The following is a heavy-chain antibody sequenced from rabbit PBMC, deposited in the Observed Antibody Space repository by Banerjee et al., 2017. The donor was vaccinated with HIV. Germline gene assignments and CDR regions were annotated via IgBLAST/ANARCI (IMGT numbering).Heavy chain of an antibody. Sequence: QSLEESGGDLVKPGASLTLTCTATGFSFSNTYYMCWVRQAPGKGLEWIACIYAGSSGSTYYASWAKGRFTISKTSSTTVTLQMTSLTVADTATYFCARDVISSGGFNLWGPGTL. CDR3: ARDVISSGGFNL. V-gene: IGHV1S40*01. CDR2: IYAGSSGST. CDR1: GFSFSNTYY. J-gene: IGHJ4*01. D-gene: IGHD1-1*01.